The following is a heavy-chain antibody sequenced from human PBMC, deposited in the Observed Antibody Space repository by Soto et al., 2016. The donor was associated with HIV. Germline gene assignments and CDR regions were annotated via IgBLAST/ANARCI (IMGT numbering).Heavy chain of an antibody. J-gene: IGHJ6*02. V-gene: IGHV3-66*01. CDR1: GFTFSNYW. D-gene: IGHD3-10*01. Sequence: EVQLVESGGDLVQPGGSLRLSCAASGFTFSNYWMHWVRQVPGKGLVWVSGIYSGGSTYYADSVKGRFTISRDNSKNTLYLQMNSLRAEDTAVYYCARDKRMEGVTPFTYSYYGMDVWGQGTTVTVSS. CDR3: ARDKRMEGVTPFTYSYYGMDV. CDR2: IYSGGST.